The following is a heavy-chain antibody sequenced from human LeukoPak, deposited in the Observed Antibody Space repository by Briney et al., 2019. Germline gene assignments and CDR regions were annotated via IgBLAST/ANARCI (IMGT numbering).Heavy chain of an antibody. CDR3: ARGLLAVSRLLGVPAASYYYYMDV. J-gene: IGHJ6*03. CDR1: GGSISSYY. CDR2: IYTSGST. Sequence: PSETLSLTCTVSGGSISSYYWSWIRQPAGKGLEWIGRIYTSGSTNYNPSLKSRVTMSVDTSKNQFSLKLSSVTAADTAVYYCARGLLAVSRLLGVPAASYYYYMDVWGKGTTVTVSS. D-gene: IGHD2-2*01. V-gene: IGHV4-4*07.